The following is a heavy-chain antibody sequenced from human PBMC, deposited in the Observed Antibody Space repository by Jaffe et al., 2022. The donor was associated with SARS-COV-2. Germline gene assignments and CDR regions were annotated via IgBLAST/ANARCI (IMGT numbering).Heavy chain of an antibody. CDR2: INHSGST. V-gene: IGHV4-34*01. Sequence: QVQLQQWGAGLLKPSETLSLTCAVYGGSFSGYYWSWIRQPPGKGLEWIGEINHSGSTNYNPSLKSRVTISVDTSKNQFSLKLSSVTAADTAVYYCALGTGDYYYYYMDVWGKGTTVTVSS. J-gene: IGHJ6*03. CDR1: GGSFSGYY. CDR3: ALGTGDYYYYYMDV. D-gene: IGHD1-1*01.